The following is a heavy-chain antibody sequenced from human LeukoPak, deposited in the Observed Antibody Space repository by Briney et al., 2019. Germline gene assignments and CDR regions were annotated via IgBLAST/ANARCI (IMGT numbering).Heavy chain of an antibody. CDR1: GGSFSGYY. CDR3: ARCTRITMVRGVIITGIYYFDY. Sequence: PSATLSLTCAVYGGSFSGYYWSWIRQPPGKGLEWIGEINHSGSTNYNPSLKSRVTISVDTSKNRFSLKLSSVTAADTAVYYCARCTRITMVRGVIITGIYYFDYWGQGTLVTVSS. J-gene: IGHJ4*02. V-gene: IGHV4-34*01. D-gene: IGHD3-10*01. CDR2: INHSGST.